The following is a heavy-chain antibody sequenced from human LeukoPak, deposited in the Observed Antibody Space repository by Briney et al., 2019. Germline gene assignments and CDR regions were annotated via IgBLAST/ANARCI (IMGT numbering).Heavy chain of an antibody. Sequence: GSLRLSCAASGFTVSSNYMSWVRQAPGKGLEWVSVIYTGGSTYYADSVKGRFTISRDNPKNTLYLQMNSLRAEDTAVYFCAKRGVVIRVFLVGFHKEAYYFDSWGQGALVTVSS. CDR2: IYTGGST. CDR3: AKRGVVIRVFLVGFHKEAYYFDS. J-gene: IGHJ4*02. D-gene: IGHD2-21*01. V-gene: IGHV3-66*04. CDR1: GFTVSSNY.